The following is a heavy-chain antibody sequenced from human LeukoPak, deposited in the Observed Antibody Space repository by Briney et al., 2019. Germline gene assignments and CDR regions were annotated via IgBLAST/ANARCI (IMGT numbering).Heavy chain of an antibody. CDR1: GYSFTSSW. Sequence: GESLKISCKGSGYSFTSSWIGWVRQMPGKGLEWMGIIYPGDSDTGYSPSFQGQVTISADKSISTAYLQWSSLKASDTAMYYCASSQSSSWFYFDYWGQGTLVTVSS. CDR2: IYPGDSDT. D-gene: IGHD6-13*01. J-gene: IGHJ4*02. CDR3: ASSQSSSWFYFDY. V-gene: IGHV5-51*01.